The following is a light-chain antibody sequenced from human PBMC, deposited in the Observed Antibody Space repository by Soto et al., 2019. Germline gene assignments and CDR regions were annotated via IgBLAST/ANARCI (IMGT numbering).Light chain of an antibody. V-gene: IGKV3-20*01. CDR1: QSVSSNY. Sequence: EIVLTQSPGTLSLSPGERATFSCRASQSVSSNYLAWYQQKPGQAPRLLIYGAFKRATGIPDRFSGSGSGTDFTLTISRMEPEDFAVYFCQQYTGPPTTFGQGTRLEIK. CDR2: GAF. CDR3: QQYTGPPTT. J-gene: IGKJ5*01.